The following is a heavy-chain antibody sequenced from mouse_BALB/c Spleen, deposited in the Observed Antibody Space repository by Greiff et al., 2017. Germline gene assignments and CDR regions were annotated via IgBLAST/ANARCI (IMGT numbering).Heavy chain of an antibody. CDR1: GFSLTSHG. CDR3: ARDRLYGNYFAY. J-gene: IGHJ3*01. V-gene: IGHV2-9*02. CDR2: IWAGGST. D-gene: IGHD2-1*01. Sequence: GQRVESGPGLVAPSQSLSITCTVSGFSLTSHGVHRVRQPPGKGLEWLGVIWAGGSTNYNSALMSRLSISKDNSKSQVFLKMNSLQTDDTAMYYCARDRLYGNYFAYWGQGTLVTVSA.